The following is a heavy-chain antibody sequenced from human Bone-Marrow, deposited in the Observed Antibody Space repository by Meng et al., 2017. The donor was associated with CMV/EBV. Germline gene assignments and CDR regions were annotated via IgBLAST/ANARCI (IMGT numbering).Heavy chain of an antibody. CDR3: AATKDIVVVPAAIAY. CDR2: IIPIFGTA. D-gene: IGHD2-2*01. J-gene: IGHJ4*02. V-gene: IGHV1-69*06. Sequence: SVKVSCKASGGTFSSYAISWVRQAPGQGLEWMGGIIPIFGTANYAQKFQGRVTITADKSTSTAYMELSSLRSEDTAVYYCAATKDIVVVPAAIAYWGQGPLVTVSS. CDR1: GGTFSSYA.